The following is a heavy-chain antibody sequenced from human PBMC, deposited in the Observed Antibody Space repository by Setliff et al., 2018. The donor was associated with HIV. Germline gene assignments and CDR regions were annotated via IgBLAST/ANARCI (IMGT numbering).Heavy chain of an antibody. CDR2: IYQSGST. CDR1: GYSISSGYY. Sequence: PSETLSLTCTVSGYSISSGYYWGWNRQPPGKGLEWIGNIYQSGSTYYNPSLKSRVTISLDASKNQFSLRLNYVTAADTAVYYCARLFAGCSYGYYYYGIDVWGLGTT. V-gene: IGHV4-38-2*02. CDR3: ARLFAGCSYGYYYYGIDV. J-gene: IGHJ6*02. D-gene: IGHD5-18*01.